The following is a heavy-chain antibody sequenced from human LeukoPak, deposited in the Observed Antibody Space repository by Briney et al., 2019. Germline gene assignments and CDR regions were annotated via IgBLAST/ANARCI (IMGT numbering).Heavy chain of an antibody. V-gene: IGHV4-61*02. D-gene: IGHD3-10*01. CDR3: ARQVVIEAQRDGSGSYYKIRLQAYYFDY. CDR2: IYPSGST. CDR1: GDSISSGSFY. J-gene: IGHJ4*02. Sequence: PSETLSLTCSVSGDSISSGSFYWSWIRQPAGRGLEWIGRIYPSGSTNYNPSLKSRVTISVDTSKNQFSLKLSSVTAADTAVYYCARQVVIEAQRDGSGSYYKIRLQAYYFDYWGQGTLVTVSS.